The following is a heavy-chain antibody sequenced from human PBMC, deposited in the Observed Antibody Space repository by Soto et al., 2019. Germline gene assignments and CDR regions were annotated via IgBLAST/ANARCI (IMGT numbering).Heavy chain of an antibody. Sequence: QVHLVQSGAEVKKPGASVKVSCKGSGYGFTTYGIPWVRQAPGQGLEWMAWISAHNGNTNYAQKLQGRVTVTRDTSTSTAYMDLRSLRSDDTAVYYCARGRYGDYWGQGALVTVSS. CDR3: ARGRYGDY. J-gene: IGHJ4*02. D-gene: IGHD1-1*01. CDR2: ISAHNGNT. V-gene: IGHV1-18*01. CDR1: GYGFTTYG.